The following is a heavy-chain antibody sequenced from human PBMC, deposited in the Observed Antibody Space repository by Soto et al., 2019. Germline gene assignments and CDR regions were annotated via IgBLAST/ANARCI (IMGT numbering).Heavy chain of an antibody. J-gene: IGHJ5*02. CDR1: GFTFDDYA. CDR2: ISWNSGSI. V-gene: IGHV3-9*01. Sequence: EVQLVESGGGLVQPGRSLRLSCAASGFTFDDYAMHWVRQAPGKGLEWVSGISWNSGSIGYADSVKGRFTISRDNAKNSLYLQMNSLRAEDTALYYCAKGYSSSWPKNWFDPWGQGTLVTVSS. CDR3: AKGYSSSWPKNWFDP. D-gene: IGHD6-13*01.